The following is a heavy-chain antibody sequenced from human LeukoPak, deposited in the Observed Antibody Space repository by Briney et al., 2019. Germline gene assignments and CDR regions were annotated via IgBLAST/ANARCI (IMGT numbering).Heavy chain of an antibody. Sequence: GRSLRLSCAASGFTFSSHAMHWVRQAPGKGLEWVAVISYDGSNKYYADSVKGRFIISRDNSKNTLYLQMNSLRAEDTAVYYCARAIKAVAGTFHRDYYFDYWGQGTLVTVSS. D-gene: IGHD6-19*01. CDR1: GFTFSSHA. J-gene: IGHJ4*02. CDR3: ARAIKAVAGTFHRDYYFDY. V-gene: IGHV3-30*04. CDR2: ISYDGSNK.